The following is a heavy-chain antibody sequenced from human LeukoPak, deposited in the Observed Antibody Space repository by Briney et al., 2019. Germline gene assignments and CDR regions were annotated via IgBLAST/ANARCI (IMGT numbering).Heavy chain of an antibody. CDR2: ISSSGSTI. CDR1: GFTFSDYY. CDR3: ARVGRALVNRYCSSTSCYTGYYYYYMDV. D-gene: IGHD2-2*02. Sequence: GGSLRLSCAASGFTFSDYYMSWIRQAPGKGLEWVSYISSSGSTIYYADSVRGRFTISRDNAKNSLYLQMNSLRAEDTAVYYCARVGRALVNRYCSSTSCYTGYYYYYMDVWGKGTTVTVSS. J-gene: IGHJ6*03. V-gene: IGHV3-11*04.